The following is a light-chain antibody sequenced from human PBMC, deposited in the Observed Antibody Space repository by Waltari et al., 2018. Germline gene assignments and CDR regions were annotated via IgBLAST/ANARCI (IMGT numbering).Light chain of an antibody. CDR1: KIDYKS. CDR2: DDD. J-gene: IGLJ1*01. V-gene: IGLV3-21*04. Sequence: YVLTQPPSVSVAPGRTATIACGGNKIDYKSLYWYQQRPGQAPVLIIYDDDDRPSGIPERVSASNSGNVAALTISGVEVADEADYYCQIWDSRTNQFIFGPGTRLTVV. CDR3: QIWDSRTNQFI.